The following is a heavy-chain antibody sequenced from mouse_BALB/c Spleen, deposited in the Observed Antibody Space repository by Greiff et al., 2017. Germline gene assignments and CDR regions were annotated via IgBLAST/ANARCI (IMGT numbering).Heavy chain of an antibody. V-gene: IGHV1-87*01. CDR1: GYTFTSYW. D-gene: IGHD1-1*01. CDR2: IYPGDGDT. Sequence: QVQLKQSGAELARPGASVKLSCKASGYTFTSYWMQWVKQRPGQGLEWIGAIYPGDGDTRYTQKFKGKATLTADKSSSTAYMQLSSLASEDSAVYYCARWGVTTVESPSWFAYWGQGTLVTVSA. J-gene: IGHJ3*01. CDR3: ARWGVTTVESPSWFAY.